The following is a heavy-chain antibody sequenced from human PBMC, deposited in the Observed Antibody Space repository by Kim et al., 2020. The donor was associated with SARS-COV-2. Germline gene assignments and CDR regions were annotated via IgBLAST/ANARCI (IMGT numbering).Heavy chain of an antibody. CDR2: INHSGST. J-gene: IGHJ6*02. CDR3: ASRDSSSWYYYYYGMDV. D-gene: IGHD6-13*01. CDR1: GGSFSGYY. Sequence: SETLSLTCAVYGGSFSGYYWSWIRQPPGKGLEWIGEINHSGSTNYNPSLKSRVTISVDTSKNQFSLKLSSVTAADTAVYYCASRDSSSWYYYYYGMDVWGQGTTVTVSS. V-gene: IGHV4-34*01.